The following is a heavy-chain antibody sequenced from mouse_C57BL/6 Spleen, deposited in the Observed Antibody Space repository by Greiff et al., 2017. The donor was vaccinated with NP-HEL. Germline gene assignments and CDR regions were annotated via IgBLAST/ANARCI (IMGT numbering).Heavy chain of an antibody. CDR1: GFSLTSYA. CDR2: IWTGGGT. J-gene: IGHJ4*01. Sequence: QVQLKQSGPGLVAPSQSLSITCTVSGFSLTSYAISWVRQPPGKGLEWLGVIWTGGGTNYNSALKSSLSISKDNSKSQVFLKMNSLQTDDTARYDCARNEDYDRGYYYAMDYWGQGTSVTVSS. CDR3: ARNEDYDRGYYYAMDY. V-gene: IGHV2-9-1*01. D-gene: IGHD2-4*01.